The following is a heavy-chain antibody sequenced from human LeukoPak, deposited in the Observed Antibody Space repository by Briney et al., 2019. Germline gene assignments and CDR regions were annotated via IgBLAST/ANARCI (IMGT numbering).Heavy chain of an antibody. V-gene: IGHV4-4*09. CDR2: IYTSGST. Sequence: SETLSLTCTDSGGSISSYYWSWIRQPPGKGLEWIGYIYTSGSTNYNPSLKSRVTISVDTSKNQFSLKLSSVTAADTAVYYCARQGHYYDSTSAAFDIWGQGTMVTVSS. CDR3: ARQGHYYDSTSAAFDI. J-gene: IGHJ3*02. CDR1: GGSISSYY. D-gene: IGHD3-22*01.